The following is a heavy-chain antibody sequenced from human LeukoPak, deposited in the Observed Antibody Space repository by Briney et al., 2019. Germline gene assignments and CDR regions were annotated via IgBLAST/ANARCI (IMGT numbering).Heavy chain of an antibody. D-gene: IGHD4-23*01. V-gene: IGHV1-2*07. CDR3: ASSNGGNCVDY. CDR1: GYTFTGYY. CDR2: IKLNSGGT. Sequence: GASVKVSCKASGYTFTGYYMHWVRQAPGQVLGWMGWIKLNSGGTNNAHKFQGRVTMTRDTSISTGYMELSRLRSDDTAVYYCASSNGGNCVDYWGQGTLVIVSS. J-gene: IGHJ4*02.